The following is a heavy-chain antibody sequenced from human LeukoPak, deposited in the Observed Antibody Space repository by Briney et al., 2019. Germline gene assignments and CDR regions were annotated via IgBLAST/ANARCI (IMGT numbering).Heavy chain of an antibody. V-gene: IGHV1-8*01. CDR3: ARGKNDFWSGYEPYDY. J-gene: IGHJ4*02. D-gene: IGHD3-3*01. CDR1: GYTFTSYD. Sequence: ASVKVSCKASGYTFTSYDINWVRQATGQGLEWMGWMNPNSGNTGYAQKFQGRVTMTRNTSISTAYMEPSSLRSEDTAVYYCARGKNDFWSGYEPYDYWGQGTLVTVSS. CDR2: MNPNSGNT.